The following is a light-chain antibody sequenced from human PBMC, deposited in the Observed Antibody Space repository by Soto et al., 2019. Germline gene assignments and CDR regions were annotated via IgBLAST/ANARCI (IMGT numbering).Light chain of an antibody. J-gene: IGKJ5*01. Sequence: EIVLTQSPATLSLSPGERATLSCRASQSVSSRYLAWYQQKPGQAPRLLIYGASSRATGIPDRFSGSGSGTDFSLTISRLEPEDFAVYHCNQLGSLSPTTFGQGTRRE. V-gene: IGKV3-20*01. CDR3: NQLGSLSPTT. CDR1: QSVSSRY. CDR2: GAS.